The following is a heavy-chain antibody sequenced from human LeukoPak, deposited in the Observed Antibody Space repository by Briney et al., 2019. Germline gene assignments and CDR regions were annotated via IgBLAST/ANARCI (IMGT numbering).Heavy chain of an antibody. D-gene: IGHD3-10*01. Sequence: SETLSLTCTVSVGSISSSSYYGGWSRQPPGNGLEWVGCIYYSGRTYYNPSLKSPVTISVDTSKNQFALKLSPVTAADTAVYYCARHKLTVVRGVRRRKEYYFDYWGQGTLVTVSS. CDR3: ARHKLTVVRGVRRRKEYYFDY. J-gene: IGHJ4*02. V-gene: IGHV4-39*01. CDR2: IYYSGRT. CDR1: VGSISSSSYY.